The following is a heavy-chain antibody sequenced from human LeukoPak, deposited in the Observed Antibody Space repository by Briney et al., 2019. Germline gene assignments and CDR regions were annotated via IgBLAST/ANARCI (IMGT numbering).Heavy chain of an antibody. J-gene: IGHJ4*02. D-gene: IGHD5-24*01. CDR1: GYTFTDYL. V-gene: IGHV1-2*02. CDR2: INPNSGDT. Sequence: GASVKVSCKASGYTFTDYLMHWVRQAPGQGLEWMGWINPNSGDTSSAQKFQGRVTMTRDTSISTAYMELSTLSSDDTAVYYCARDRNGDGFAYFDYWAREPWSPSPQ. CDR3: ARDRNGDGFAYFDY.